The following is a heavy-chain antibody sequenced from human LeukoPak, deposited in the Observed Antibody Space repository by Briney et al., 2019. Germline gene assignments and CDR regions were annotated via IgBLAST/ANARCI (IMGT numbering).Heavy chain of an antibody. J-gene: IGHJ6*03. CDR3: GREAPSYDYVWGTHSWYMDV. Sequence: SETLSLTCTVSGGSISSGDYYWSWIRQPPGKGLEWIGYIYYSGSTYYNPSLKSRVTISVDTSKNQFSLELSSVTAADTAVYYCGREAPSYDYVWGTHSWYMDVWGKGTTVTVSS. D-gene: IGHD3-16*01. V-gene: IGHV4-30-4*08. CDR1: GGSISSGDYY. CDR2: IYYSGST.